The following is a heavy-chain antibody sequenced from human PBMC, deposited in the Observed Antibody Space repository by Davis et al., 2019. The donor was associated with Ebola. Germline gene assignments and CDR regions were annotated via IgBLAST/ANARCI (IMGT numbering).Heavy chain of an antibody. V-gene: IGHV4-39*01. J-gene: IGHJ4*02. CDR2: VFYNGNT. CDR3: ARHPVVPAAPFDY. D-gene: IGHD2-2*01. CDR1: GASIRNSFYW. Sequence: GSLRLSCSVSGASIRNSFYWWVWIRQSPGKGLEWIGNVFYNGNTYYNPSLESRVTISVDTSKNQFSLKLSSVTAADTAVYYCARHPVVPAAPFDYWGQGTLVTVSS.